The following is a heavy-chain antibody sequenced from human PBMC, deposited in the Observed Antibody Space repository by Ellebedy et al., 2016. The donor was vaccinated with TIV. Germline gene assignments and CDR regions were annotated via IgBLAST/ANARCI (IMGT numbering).Heavy chain of an antibody. CDR2: IYSTGTK. D-gene: IGHD3-3*01. CDR3: ARVLLPSYGMDV. CDR1: GDSISSGNYY. V-gene: IGHV4-31*03. J-gene: IGHJ6*02. Sequence: SETLSLXXTVSGDSISSGNYYWSWIRQHPGKGLEWIAYIYSTGTKYYNPSLKNRVSISIDKSRNQLSLSLRSVTAADTAVYFCARVLLPSYGMDVWGQGTSVTISS.